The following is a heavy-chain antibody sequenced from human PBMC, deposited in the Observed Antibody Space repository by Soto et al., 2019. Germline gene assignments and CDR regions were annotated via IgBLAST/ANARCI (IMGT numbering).Heavy chain of an antibody. V-gene: IGHV1-58*01. Sequence: ASVKVSCKASGFTFTSSAVQWVRQARGQRLEWIGWIVVGSGNTIYAQKFQGRVTMTEDTSTDTAYMELSSLRSEDTAVYYCATDRKYYYDSSGIQVHHLDYWGQGTLVTVSS. CDR3: ATDRKYYYDSSGIQVHHLDY. CDR1: GFTFTSSA. D-gene: IGHD3-22*01. CDR2: IVVGSGNT. J-gene: IGHJ4*02.